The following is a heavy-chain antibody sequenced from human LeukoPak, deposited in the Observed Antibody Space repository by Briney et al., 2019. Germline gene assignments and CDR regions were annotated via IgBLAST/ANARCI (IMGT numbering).Heavy chain of an antibody. Sequence: GASVKVSCRASGYSFTNYGIGWVRQAPGQGLEWMGWINTYTGNTNYVQNFQGRVTMTTDTSTNTVYLELRSLRYDDTAVYYCGRDHQYDFDYWGQGTLVTVSS. V-gene: IGHV1-18*01. D-gene: IGHD2-2*01. CDR3: GRDHQYDFDY. CDR1: GYSFTNYG. CDR2: INTYTGNT. J-gene: IGHJ4*02.